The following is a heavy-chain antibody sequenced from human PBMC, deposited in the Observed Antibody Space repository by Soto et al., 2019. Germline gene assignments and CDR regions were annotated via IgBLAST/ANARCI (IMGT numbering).Heavy chain of an antibody. CDR3: ERGFMVRGVFAY. J-gene: IGHJ4*02. Sequence: SETLSLTCAVYGGSFSGYYWSWIRQPPGKGLEWIGEINHSGSTNYNPSLKSRVTISVDTSKNQFSLKLSSVTAADTAVYYCERGFMVRGVFAYWGQGTLVTVS. V-gene: IGHV4-34*01. D-gene: IGHD3-10*01. CDR2: INHSGST. CDR1: GGSFSGYY.